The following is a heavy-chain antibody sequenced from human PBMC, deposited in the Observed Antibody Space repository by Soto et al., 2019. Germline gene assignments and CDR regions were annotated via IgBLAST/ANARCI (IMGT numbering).Heavy chain of an antibody. D-gene: IGHD6-13*01. CDR3: AKGFGIAAAGTMGY. Sequence: QVQLVESGGGVVQPGRSLRLSCAASGFTFSYYGMHWVRQAPGKGLEWVAVISYDGSNTYYADSVKGRFTISRDNSKNTLYLRMNCLRAEATAVYYCAKGFGIAAAGTMGYWGQGTLVTVSS. CDR1: GFTFSYYG. CDR2: ISYDGSNT. V-gene: IGHV3-30*18. J-gene: IGHJ4*02.